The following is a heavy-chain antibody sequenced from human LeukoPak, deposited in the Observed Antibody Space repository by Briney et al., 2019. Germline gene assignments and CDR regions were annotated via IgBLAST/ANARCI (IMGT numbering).Heavy chain of an antibody. D-gene: IGHD2-8*01. J-gene: IGHJ6*02. V-gene: IGHV1-46*01. CDR3: ASVYLYGMDV. Sequence: GASVKVSCKASGYTFTSNYIHWVRRAPGQGLEWMGMIYPRDGSTSYAQKFQGRVTMTRDTPTNTVYMELSSLRTEDTAVYYCASVYLYGMDVWGQGTTVTVSS. CDR2: IYPRDGST. CDR1: GYTFTSNY.